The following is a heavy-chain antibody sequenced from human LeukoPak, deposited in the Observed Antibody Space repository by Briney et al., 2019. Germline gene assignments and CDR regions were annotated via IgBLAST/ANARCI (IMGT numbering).Heavy chain of an antibody. V-gene: IGHV3-66*01. CDR2: IYSGGRT. CDR1: GFTVSRNY. CDR3: ARAGPSSSWHQFDY. D-gene: IGHD6-13*01. Sequence: PGGSLRLSCAASGFTVSRNYMSWVRQAPGKGLEWASVIYSGGRTYYADSVKGRFTISRDNSKNTLYFQMNSLRAEDTAVYYCARAGPSSSWHQFDYWGQGTLVTVSS. J-gene: IGHJ4*02.